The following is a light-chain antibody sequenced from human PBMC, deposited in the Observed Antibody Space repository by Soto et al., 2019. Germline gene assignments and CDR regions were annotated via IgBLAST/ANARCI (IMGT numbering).Light chain of an antibody. CDR2: GAS. V-gene: IGKV3-20*01. J-gene: IGKJ4*01. CDR1: QSVSSSY. CDR3: HQYDSSPLT. Sequence: EIVLTQSPGTLSLSPGERATLSCRASQSVSSSYLAWYQQKPGQAPMLLIYGASSSATGIPDRFSGSGSGTDFTLTITRLEPEDFAVYYCHQYDSSPLTFGGGTKVEIK.